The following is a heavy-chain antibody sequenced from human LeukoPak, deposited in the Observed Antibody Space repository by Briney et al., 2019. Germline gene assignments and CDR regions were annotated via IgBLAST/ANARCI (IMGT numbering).Heavy chain of an antibody. Sequence: PGRSLRLSCAASGFTFNSYGMNWVRQAPGKGLEWVAIIWYDGTKKYYGDSVKGRFTISRDTSKKILYLRMNSLRAEDTAVYFCARSRYCSPTSCSDGFDIWGQGTMVTVSS. D-gene: IGHD2-2*01. CDR3: ARSRYCSPTSCSDGFDI. J-gene: IGHJ3*02. V-gene: IGHV3-33*01. CDR2: IWYDGTKK. CDR1: GFTFNSYG.